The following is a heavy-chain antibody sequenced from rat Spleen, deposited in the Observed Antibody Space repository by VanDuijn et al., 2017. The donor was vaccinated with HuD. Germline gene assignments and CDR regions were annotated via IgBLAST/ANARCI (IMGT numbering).Heavy chain of an antibody. CDR3: ARAGYLRDWYFDF. J-gene: IGHJ2*01. CDR2: ISFDNYST. D-gene: IGHD2-2*01. Sequence: EVQLVESGGGLVQPGRSLKLSCAASGFTFSDYTMAWVRQAPKKGLEWVATISFDNYSTYFRDSVKGRFTISRDNTKNTLYLQMDNLRSEDTATYYCARAGYLRDWYFDFWGQGVMVTVSS. CDR1: GFTFSDYT. V-gene: IGHV5-7*01.